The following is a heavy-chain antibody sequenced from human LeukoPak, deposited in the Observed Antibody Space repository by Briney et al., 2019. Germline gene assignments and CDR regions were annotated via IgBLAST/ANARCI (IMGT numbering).Heavy chain of an antibody. J-gene: IGHJ4*02. CDR1: GIIFNTYG. D-gene: IGHD6-19*01. Sequence: PGGSLRLSCVASGIIFNTYGMHWVRQAPGKGLEWVAVIWFDGSIKYCADSVKGRFTISRDNSKNTLYLQMNSLRAEDTALYYCASAAGPFDNWGQGTLVTVSS. CDR3: ASAAGPFDN. CDR2: IWFDGSIK. V-gene: IGHV3-33*01.